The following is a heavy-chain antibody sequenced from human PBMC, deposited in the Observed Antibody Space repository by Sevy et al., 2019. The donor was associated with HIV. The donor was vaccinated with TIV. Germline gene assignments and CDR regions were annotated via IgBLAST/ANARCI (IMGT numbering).Heavy chain of an antibody. D-gene: IGHD2-2*02. CDR2: IRSKAYGGTT. CDR3: TRVLWGYCSSTGCYNFYYYYYMDV. Sequence: GGSLRLSCTASGFTFGDYAMSWVRQAPGKGLEWVGFIRSKAYGGTTEYAASVKGRFTISRDDSKSIAYLQMNSLKTEDTAVYYCTRVLWGYCSSTGCYNFYYYYYMDVWGKGTTVTVSS. V-gene: IGHV3-49*04. J-gene: IGHJ6*03. CDR1: GFTFGDYA.